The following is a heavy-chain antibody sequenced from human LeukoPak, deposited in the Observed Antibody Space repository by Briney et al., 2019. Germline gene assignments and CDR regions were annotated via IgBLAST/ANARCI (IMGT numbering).Heavy chain of an antibody. CDR3: AREAEYSNYYYYYMDV. Sequence: SETLSLTCAVYGGSFSGYYWSWIRQPPGKGLEWIGEINHSGSTNYNPSLKSRVTISVDTSKNQFSLKPSSVTAADTAVYYCAREAEYSNYYYYYMDVWGKGTTVTVSS. V-gene: IGHV4-34*01. J-gene: IGHJ6*03. D-gene: IGHD4-11*01. CDR2: INHSGST. CDR1: GGSFSGYY.